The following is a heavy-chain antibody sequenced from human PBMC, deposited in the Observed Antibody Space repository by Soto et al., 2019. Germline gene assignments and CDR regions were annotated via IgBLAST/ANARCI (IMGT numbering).Heavy chain of an antibody. D-gene: IGHD2-21*02. CDR3: ARDTVVTATDAFDI. V-gene: IGHV1-18*04. CDR2: VSAYSGNT. Sequence: QVQLVQSGAEVKKPGASVKVSCKASGYTCTSYGISWVGKAPGQGLDWMGWVSAYSGNTNYAQKDQGRFTMTTDTSTSTAYMELSSLRSGDTAVYYGARDTVVTATDAFDIWGQGTMVTVSS. J-gene: IGHJ3*02. CDR1: GYTCTSYG.